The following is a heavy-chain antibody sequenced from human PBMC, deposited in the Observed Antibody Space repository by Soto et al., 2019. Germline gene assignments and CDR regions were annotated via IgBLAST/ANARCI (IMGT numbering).Heavy chain of an antibody. CDR2: ISSSSSTI. CDR3: AIDNVDTAMVMMDYYYGMDV. CDR1: GFTFSSYS. J-gene: IGHJ6*02. D-gene: IGHD5-18*01. Sequence: PGGSLRLSCAASGFTFSSYSMNWVRQAPGKGLEWVSYISSSSSTIYYADSVKGRFTISRDNAKNSLYLQMNSLRDEDTAVYYCAIDNVDTAMVMMDYYYGMDVWGQGTTVTVSS. V-gene: IGHV3-48*02.